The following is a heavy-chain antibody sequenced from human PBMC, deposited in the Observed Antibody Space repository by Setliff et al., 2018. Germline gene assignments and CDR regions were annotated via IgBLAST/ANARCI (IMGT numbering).Heavy chain of an antibody. CDR2: IYHGGDT. Sequence: ETLSLTCTVSGGSINSGVYYWGWIRQPPGKGLEWIGRIYHGGDTYYNASLKSRLTISVDTSKDQFSLKLRSVTAADTAVYYCARTGTYRYFDYWGQGALVTVSS. D-gene: IGHD1-1*01. CDR3: ARTGTYRYFDY. J-gene: IGHJ4*02. V-gene: IGHV4-39*01. CDR1: GGSINSGVYY.